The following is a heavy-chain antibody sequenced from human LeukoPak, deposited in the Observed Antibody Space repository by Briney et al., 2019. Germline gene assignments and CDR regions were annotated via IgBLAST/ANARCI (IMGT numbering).Heavy chain of an antibody. CDR3: ARVSPRGGFWTALPPLFDA. CDR1: SDSFSDYS. J-gene: IGHJ4*02. CDR2: IYCRGST. Sequence: SETLSLTCTVSSDSFSDYSWSWIRQPSGKGLEWIGFIYCRGSTNYNPSLKSRVTISRDTSKSQFSLILTSVTPADTALYYGARVSPRGGFWTALPPLFDAWGQGIRVTVSS. V-gene: IGHV4-59*01. D-gene: IGHD3/OR15-3a*01.